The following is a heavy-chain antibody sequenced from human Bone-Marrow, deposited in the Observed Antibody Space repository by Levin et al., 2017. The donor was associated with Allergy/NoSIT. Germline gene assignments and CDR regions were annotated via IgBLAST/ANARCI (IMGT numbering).Heavy chain of an antibody. Sequence: PGGSLRLSCAASGFTFNNYWMHWVRQAPGKELEWVSCIKNDESSAKYADSVKGRFTVSRDSAMSTVHLLVNSLRADDTAVYYCLREGLLGGGDYWGQGTLVTVSS. V-gene: IGHV3-74*03. CDR3: LREGLLGGGDY. J-gene: IGHJ4*02. CDR2: IKNDESSA. D-gene: IGHD1-26*01. CDR1: GFTFNNYW.